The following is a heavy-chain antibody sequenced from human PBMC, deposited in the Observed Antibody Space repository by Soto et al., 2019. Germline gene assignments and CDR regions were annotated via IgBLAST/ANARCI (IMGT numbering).Heavy chain of an antibody. D-gene: IGHD3-22*01. V-gene: IGHV3-66*01. Sequence: GGSLRLSCAASGFTFSSYGMNWVRQTPGKGLEWVSVIYSGGSTYYADSVKGRFTISRDNSKNTLYLQMNSLRAEDTAVYYCARDWRSDYYDSSGPNWFDPWGQGTLVTVSS. CDR3: ARDWRSDYYDSSGPNWFDP. CDR2: IYSGGST. J-gene: IGHJ5*02. CDR1: GFTFSSYG.